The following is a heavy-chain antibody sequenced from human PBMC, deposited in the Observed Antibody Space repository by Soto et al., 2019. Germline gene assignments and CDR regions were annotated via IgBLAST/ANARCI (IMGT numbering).Heavy chain of an antibody. V-gene: IGHV1-3*01. CDR2: INAGNGNT. CDR1: GYTFTSYA. J-gene: IGHJ6*02. D-gene: IGHD2-21*02. CDR3: ASEYCGGDCYSAARYGMDV. Sequence: ASVKVSCKASGYTFTSYAMHWVRQAPGQRLEWMGWINAGNGNTKYSQKFQGRVTITRDTSASTAYMELSSLRSEDTAVYYCASEYCGGDCYSAARYGMDVWGQGTTVTVSS.